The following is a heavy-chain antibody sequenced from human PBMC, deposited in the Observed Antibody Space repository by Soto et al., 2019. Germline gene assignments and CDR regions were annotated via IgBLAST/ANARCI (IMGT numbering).Heavy chain of an antibody. CDR3: VTISQSTPDAVHDHFDI. D-gene: IGHD3-16*01. J-gene: IGHJ3*02. CDR1: GLTFRNYP. V-gene: IGHV3-23*01. Sequence: EVQLLESGGGLEQPGGSLRLSCIASGLTFRNYPMSWVRQVPGKGLEWVAGISGSGGTTYYADSVKGRFTISRDNSKDTVFLQINSLRAEETSVYYSVTISQSTPDAVHDHFDIWGQGTMVSLNS. CDR2: ISGSGGTT.